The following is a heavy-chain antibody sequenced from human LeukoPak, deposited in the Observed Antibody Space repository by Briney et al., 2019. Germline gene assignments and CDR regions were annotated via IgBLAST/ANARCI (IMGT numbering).Heavy chain of an antibody. D-gene: IGHD2-21*02. CDR3: ARGVTARGFYYYMDI. CDR1: GYTFTGYY. V-gene: IGHV1-2*02. J-gene: IGHJ6*03. CDR2: INPHSGGT. Sequence: ASVKVSCKASGYTFTGYYMHWVRQAPGQGLEWMGWINPHSGGTNYAQEFQGRVTMTRDTSISTAYMELSSLRPDDTAVYSCARGVTARGFYYYMDIWGNGTTVTISS.